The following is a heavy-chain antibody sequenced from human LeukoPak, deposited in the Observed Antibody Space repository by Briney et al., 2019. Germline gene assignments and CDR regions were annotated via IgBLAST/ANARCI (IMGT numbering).Heavy chain of an antibody. CDR2: IVVGSGNT. Sequence: SVKVTCKASGFTFTSSAVQWVRQARGQRLEWIGWIVVGSGNTNYAQKFQERVTITRDMSTSTAYMELSSLRSEDTAVYYCAADHLHYDSSGSKENWGQGTLVTVSS. D-gene: IGHD3-22*01. V-gene: IGHV1-58*01. J-gene: IGHJ4*02. CDR1: GFTFTSSA. CDR3: AADHLHYDSSGSKEN.